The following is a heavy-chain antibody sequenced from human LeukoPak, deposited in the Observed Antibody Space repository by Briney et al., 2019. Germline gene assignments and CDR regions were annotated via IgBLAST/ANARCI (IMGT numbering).Heavy chain of an antibody. V-gene: IGHV3-7*01. J-gene: IGHJ4*02. D-gene: IGHD4/OR15-4a*01. CDR2: IKQDGNEK. Sequence: GGSLRLSCAASGFRFNTFWMSWVRQAPGKGLEWVANIKQDGNEKYYADSVKGRFAISRDNGKNSLDLQMNSLRADDTAFYYCARDTLGEGEDANYAVYYFDYWGQGTVVTVSS. CDR1: GFRFNTFW. CDR3: ARDTLGEGEDANYAVYYFDY.